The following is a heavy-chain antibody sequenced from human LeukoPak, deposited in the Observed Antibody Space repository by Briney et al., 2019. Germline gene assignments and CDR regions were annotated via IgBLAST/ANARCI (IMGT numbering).Heavy chain of an antibody. D-gene: IGHD4-17*01. CDR3: ARAGATVTSHFDS. V-gene: IGHV1-18*01. J-gene: IGHJ4*02. CDR2: ISGYNGDT. Sequence: ASVKVSCKASGYTFTTYGISWVRQAPGQGLEWMGWISGYNGDTNYAQKLQGRVTMTTDTSTSTAYMELRSLRSDDTAVYYCARAGATVTSHFDSWGQGTLVTVSS. CDR1: GYTFTTYG.